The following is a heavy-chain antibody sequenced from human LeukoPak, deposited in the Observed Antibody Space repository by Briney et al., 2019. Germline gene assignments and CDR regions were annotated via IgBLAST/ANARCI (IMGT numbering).Heavy chain of an antibody. CDR3: ARGELLYDY. V-gene: IGHV4-30-4*01. J-gene: IGHJ4*02. Sequence: PSGTLSLTCTVSGGSFSSHDYYCSWHRQPPGKGLEWIGYIHYSGSTFYNPSLKSLVTISVDTSKNQFSLNLNSVTAADTAVYYCARGELLYDYWGQGTLVTVSS. CDR2: IHYSGST. D-gene: IGHD2-15*01. CDR1: GGSFSSHDYY.